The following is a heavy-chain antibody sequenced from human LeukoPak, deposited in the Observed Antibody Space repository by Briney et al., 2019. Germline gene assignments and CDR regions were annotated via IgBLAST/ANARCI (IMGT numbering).Heavy chain of an antibody. J-gene: IGHJ4*02. Sequence: SGTLSLTCGVSGGSITSTNYWTWVRQPPGKGLEWIGEVNLQGSTNYNPSLMGRVAISVDMSENHISLQLTSVTAADTAVYYCAREGGPYRPLDYSGQGTLVTVSS. CDR3: AREGGPYRPLDY. CDR2: VNLQGST. V-gene: IGHV4-4*02. CDR1: GGSITSTNY.